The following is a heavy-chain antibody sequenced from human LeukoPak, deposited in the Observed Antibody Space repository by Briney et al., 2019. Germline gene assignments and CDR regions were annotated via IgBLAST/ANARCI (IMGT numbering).Heavy chain of an antibody. CDR1: GYTFTSYG. CDR3: AADGPADLFDGSEDPPRDAFEI. V-gene: IGHV1-58*02. Sequence: SVKVSCKASGYTFTSYGISWVRQAPGQGLEWMGWIVVGSGNTNYAQKFQERVTISRDMSTSTAYMELSSLTSEDTAVFYCAADGPADLFDGSEDPPRDAFEIWGQGTMVTVSS. CDR2: IVVGSGNT. D-gene: IGHD3-22*01. J-gene: IGHJ3*02.